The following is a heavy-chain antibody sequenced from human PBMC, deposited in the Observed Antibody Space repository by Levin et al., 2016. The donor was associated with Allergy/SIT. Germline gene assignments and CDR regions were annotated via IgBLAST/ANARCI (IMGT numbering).Heavy chain of an antibody. CDR3: AAGGLNCSGGSCYRAIYDYVWGSYRIPTQFDY. CDR2: IVVGSGNT. D-gene: IGHD3-16*02. V-gene: IGHV1-58*01. J-gene: IGHJ4*02. Sequence: WVRQAPGQRLEWIGWIVVGSGNTNYAQKFQERVTITRDMSTSTAYMELSSLRSEDTAVYYCAAGGLNCSGGSCYRAIYDYVWGSYRIPTQFDYWGQGTLVTVSS.